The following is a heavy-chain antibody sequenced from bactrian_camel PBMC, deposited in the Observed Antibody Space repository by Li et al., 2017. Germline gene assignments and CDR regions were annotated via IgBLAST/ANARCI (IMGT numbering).Heavy chain of an antibody. Sequence: HVQLVESGGGSVQSGGSLRLSCKASGYSFYSVFSMAWFRQAPGKEREGVAATNSVGSISYIDSVKGRFTISKDNAKNTVYLQMNGLKSEDTALYYCVTRSKVSCGISEGCFAYWGQGTQVTVS. J-gene: IGHJ4*01. D-gene: IGHD6*01. CDR3: VTRSKVSCGISEGCFAY. V-gene: IGHV3S53*01. CDR2: TNSVGSI. CDR1: GYSFYSVF.